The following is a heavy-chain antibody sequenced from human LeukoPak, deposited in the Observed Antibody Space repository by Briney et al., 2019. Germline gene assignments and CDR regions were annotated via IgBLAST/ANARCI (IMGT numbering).Heavy chain of an antibody. J-gene: IGHJ3*02. CDR3: ARERRYYGSGSHRDGFDI. D-gene: IGHD3-10*01. Sequence: GGSLRLSCAASGFTFSYFEMNWVRQAPGKGLELVSYISSSGSPKYYADSVKGRFTISRDNAKNSLYLQMNSLTAEDTAIYYCARERRYYGSGSHRDGFDIWGQGTMVTVSS. CDR1: GFTFSYFE. V-gene: IGHV3-48*03. CDR2: ISSSGSPK.